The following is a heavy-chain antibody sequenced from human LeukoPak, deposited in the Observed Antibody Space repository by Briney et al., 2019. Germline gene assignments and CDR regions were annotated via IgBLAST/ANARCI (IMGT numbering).Heavy chain of an antibody. CDR2: ISYDGSNK. CDR1: GFTFSSYG. CDR3: AKGSGSGWYLDWFDP. D-gene: IGHD6-19*01. V-gene: IGHV3-30*18. Sequence: GGSLRLSCAVSGFTFSSYGMHWVRQAPGKGLEWGAVISYDGSNKYYADSVKGRFTISRDNSKNTLYLQMNSLRAVDTAVYYCAKGSGSGWYLDWFDPWGQGTLVTVSS. J-gene: IGHJ5*02.